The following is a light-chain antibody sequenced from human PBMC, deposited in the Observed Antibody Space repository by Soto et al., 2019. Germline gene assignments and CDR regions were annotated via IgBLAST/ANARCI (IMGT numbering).Light chain of an antibody. V-gene: IGLV2-11*01. CDR1: NSDVGNYKY. CDR2: DVT. J-gene: IGLJ3*02. CDR3: CSYPGSHTWV. Sequence: QSALTQPRSVSGSPGQSVTISCTGPNSDVGNYKYVSWYQQHPGKAPKVMIYDVTKRPSGVPDRFSGSTSGNTASLTISGLQAEDEADYYCCSYPGSHTWVFGRGTKVTVL.